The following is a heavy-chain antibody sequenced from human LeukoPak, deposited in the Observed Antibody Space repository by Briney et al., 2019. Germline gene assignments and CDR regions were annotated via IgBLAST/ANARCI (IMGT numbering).Heavy chain of an antibody. CDR3: ARGRYLTTLGGAAAGFLDN. CDR1: GGSFSGYY. Sequence: SETLSLTCAVNGGSFSGYYWNWIRQPPGRRLEWIGEINHTGNTNYNPSLKRRVTISVDTSQKQFSLRLNSLTAADTAVYYCARGRYLTTLGGAAAGFLDNWGQGTLVTVSS. J-gene: IGHJ4*02. V-gene: IGHV4-34*01. D-gene: IGHD6-13*01. CDR2: INHTGNT.